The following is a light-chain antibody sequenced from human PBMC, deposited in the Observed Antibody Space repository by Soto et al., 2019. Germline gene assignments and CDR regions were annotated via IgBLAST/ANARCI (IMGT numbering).Light chain of an antibody. V-gene: IGLV1-44*01. CDR1: TSNIGSNT. J-gene: IGLJ2*01. Sequence: QPVLTQPPSASATPGQRVTISCSGSTSNIGSNTVNWYQQLPGTAPKLLLYSNNQRPSGVPDRISGSKSGASASLAISGLQSEDEADYYCAAWDDSLNAVVFGGGTQLTVL. CDR2: SNN. CDR3: AAWDDSLNAVV.